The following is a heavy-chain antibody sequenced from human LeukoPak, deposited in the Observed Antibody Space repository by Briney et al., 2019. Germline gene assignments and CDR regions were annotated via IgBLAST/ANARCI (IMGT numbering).Heavy chain of an antibody. D-gene: IGHD4-23*01. V-gene: IGHV1-69*05. CDR1: GGTFSSYA. J-gene: IGHJ6*03. Sequence: SVKDSCKASGGTFSSYAISWVRQAPGQGLEWMGRIVPIFGPANYPQNFQGRVTISTDKSTTTVYMELSSLRFDDTAVYYCARDDRLWGGNPNMDVWGKGTTVTVS. CDR3: ARDDRLWGGNPNMDV. CDR2: IVPIFGPA.